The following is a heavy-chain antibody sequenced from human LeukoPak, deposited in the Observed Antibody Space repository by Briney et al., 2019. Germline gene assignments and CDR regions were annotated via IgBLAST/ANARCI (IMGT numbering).Heavy chain of an antibody. CDR2: VNFHCSC. D-gene: IGHD2-21*01. J-gene: IGHJ2*01. V-gene: IGHV4-38-2*01. CDR1: GYAIGSSHY. Sequence: PSETLSLTCDVSGYAIGSSHYWGWIRQPPGRGLQLIGHVNFHCSCAHNLPLRGRVPISLEACKNRFPLRLTSVHGPDAAIYYCARVVSQAAPDWYMDVWGGGSVVIVSS. CDR3: ARVVSQAAPDWYMDV.